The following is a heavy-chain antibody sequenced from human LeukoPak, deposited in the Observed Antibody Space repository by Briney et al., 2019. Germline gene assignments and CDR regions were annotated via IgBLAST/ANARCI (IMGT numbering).Heavy chain of an antibody. CDR1: RFTFSDYY. J-gene: IGHJ6*02. Sequence: GGSLRLSCTASRFTFSDYYMDWVRQAPGKGLEWVGLSRTKGDGYSTEYAASVKGRFSISRDESKNSVYLQMNSLKAEDTAVCFCAREYFYGMDVWGQGTTVTVSS. V-gene: IGHV3-72*01. CDR3: AREYFYGMDV. CDR2: SRTKGDGYST.